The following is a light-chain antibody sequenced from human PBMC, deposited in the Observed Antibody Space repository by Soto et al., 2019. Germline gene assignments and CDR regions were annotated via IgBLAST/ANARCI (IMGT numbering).Light chain of an antibody. Sequence: VLTQPPSVSGAPGQRVTISCSGSKSNIGAGYDVHWYQQLPGSAPKLLIYGNTNRPSGVPDRFSGSKSGTSASLAVTGLQAEDEADYYCQSFDSSLSSVIFGGGTQLTVL. CDR2: GNT. CDR1: KSNIGAGYD. J-gene: IGLJ2*01. CDR3: QSFDSSLSSVI. V-gene: IGLV1-40*01.